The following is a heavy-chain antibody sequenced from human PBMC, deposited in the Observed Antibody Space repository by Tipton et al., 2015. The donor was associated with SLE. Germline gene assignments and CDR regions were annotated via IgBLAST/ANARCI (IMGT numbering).Heavy chain of an antibody. D-gene: IGHD6-13*01. CDR3: ARGGGYSRRESWFDP. Sequence: QLVQSGPEVKKPGESLKISCKGSGYSFTSYGISWVRQAPGQGLEWMGWISAYNGNTNYAQKLQGRVTMTTDTSTSTAYMELRSLRSDDTAVYYCARGGGYSRRESWFDPWGQGTLVTVSS. V-gene: IGHV1-18*04. CDR2: ISAYNGNT. J-gene: IGHJ5*02. CDR1: GYSFTSYG.